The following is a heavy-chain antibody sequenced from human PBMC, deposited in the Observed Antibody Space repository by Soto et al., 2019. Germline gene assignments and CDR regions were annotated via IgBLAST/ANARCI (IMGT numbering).Heavy chain of an antibody. CDR3: AISVNVYTEYAYFDY. CDR2: IYWNDDK. D-gene: IGHD2-8*01. J-gene: IGHJ4*02. CDR1: GFSLSTSGEG. V-gene: IGHV2-5*01. Sequence: QITLKESGPTLVKPTQTLTLTCSFSGFSLSTSGEGVGWIRQPPGKALEWLALIYWNDDKSHNPSLKSRLTITQDTSKNQVVLTMTDMDPIDTATYFCAISVNVYTEYAYFDYWGQGTLVTVSS.